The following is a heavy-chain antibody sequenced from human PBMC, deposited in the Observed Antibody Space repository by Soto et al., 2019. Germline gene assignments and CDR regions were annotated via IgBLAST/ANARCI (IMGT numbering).Heavy chain of an antibody. J-gene: IGHJ6*02. Sequence: QVQLVESGGGVVQPGRSLRLSCAASGFTFSSYAMHWVRQAPGKGLEWEAVISYDGSNKYYADSVKGRFTISRDNSKNTLYLQMNSLRAEDTAVYYCATDLYITIFGVANCYYYGMDVWGQGTTVTVSS. CDR3: ATDLYITIFGVANCYYYGMDV. V-gene: IGHV3-30-3*01. CDR2: ISYDGSNK. D-gene: IGHD3-3*01. CDR1: GFTFSSYA.